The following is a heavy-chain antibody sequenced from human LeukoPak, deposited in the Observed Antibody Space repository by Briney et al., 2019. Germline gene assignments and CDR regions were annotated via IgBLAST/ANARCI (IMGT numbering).Heavy chain of an antibody. J-gene: IGHJ4*02. CDR1: GFTFDNYA. Sequence: GGSLRLSCAASGFTFDNYAMHWVRQAPGKGLEWVSGIAWNSGTTGFADSVKGRFTISRDNAENYLSLQMNSLTPEDTAFYFCAKDMNSYGSGSSYNPWGPFDSWGQGTLVTVSS. V-gene: IGHV3-9*01. D-gene: IGHD3-10*01. CDR3: AKDMNSYGSGSSYNPWGPFDS. CDR2: IAWNSGTT.